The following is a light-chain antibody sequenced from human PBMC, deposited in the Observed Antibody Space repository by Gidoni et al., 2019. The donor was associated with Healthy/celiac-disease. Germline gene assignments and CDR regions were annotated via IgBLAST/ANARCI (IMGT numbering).Light chain of an antibody. CDR2: LNSAGSH. CDR3: QTWGTGNWV. CDR1: SGHSSYA. J-gene: IGLJ3*02. Sequence: QLLLTQSPSASASLGASVQLTCTRSSGHSSYAIAWHQQQPEKGPRYLMKLNSAGSHSKGDGIPDRFSGSSSGAERYLTICSLQAEDEADYYCQTWGTGNWVFGGGTKLTVL. V-gene: IGLV4-69*01.